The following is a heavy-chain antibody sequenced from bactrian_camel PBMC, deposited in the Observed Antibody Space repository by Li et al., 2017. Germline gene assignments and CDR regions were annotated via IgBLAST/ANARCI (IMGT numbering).Heavy chain of an antibody. D-gene: IGHD6*01. CDR3: VGYGGSARYLRPCENTY. Sequence: HVQLVESGGGTVQPGGSLRLSCTASGFSLSTTYMIWIRQAPGKGLETVSSISTDGSDTYYTDSVKGRFAISRDNAKNTVYLRMNSLKTEDTAVYYCVGYGGSARYLRPCENTYWGQGTQVTVS. V-gene: IGHV3S6*01. CDR1: GFSLSTTY. CDR2: ISTDGSDT. J-gene: IGHJ4*01.